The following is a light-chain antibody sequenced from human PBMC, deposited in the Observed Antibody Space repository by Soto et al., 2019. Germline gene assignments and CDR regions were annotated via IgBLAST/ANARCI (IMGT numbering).Light chain of an antibody. CDR1: QSISNY. V-gene: IGKV1-39*01. J-gene: IGKJ4*01. Sequence: DMEMTQSPSSLSASVGDRVTITCRASQSISNYLNWYQHKPGKVPKRLIYAASSLQSGVPTRFSGSGSGTYFTLTINSLQPEDFATYYCQQSYGTPLTFGGGTKIEIK. CDR3: QQSYGTPLT. CDR2: AAS.